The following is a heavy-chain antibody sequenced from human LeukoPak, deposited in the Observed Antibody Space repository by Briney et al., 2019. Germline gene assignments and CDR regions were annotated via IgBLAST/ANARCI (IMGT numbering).Heavy chain of an antibody. CDR1: GGTFSSYA. CDR3: ARQVGATFDY. CDR2: IIPIFGIA. D-gene: IGHD1-26*01. Sequence: GASVKVSCKAPGGTFSSYAISWVRQAPGQGLEWMGRIIPIFGIANYAQKFQGRVTITADKSTSTAYMELSSLRSEDTAVYYCARQVGATFDYWGQGTLVTVSS. J-gene: IGHJ4*02. V-gene: IGHV1-69*04.